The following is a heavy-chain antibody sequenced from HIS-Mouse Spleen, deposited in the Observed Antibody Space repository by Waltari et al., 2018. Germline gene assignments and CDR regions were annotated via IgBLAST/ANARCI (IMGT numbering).Heavy chain of an antibody. CDR1: GFTFSAYY. D-gene: IGHD5-18*01. J-gene: IGHJ4*02. V-gene: IGHV3-11*01. Sequence: QVQLVESGGGLVKPGGSLRLSCAASGFTFSAYYMSWIRRAPGKGLEWVSYISSSGSTIYYADSVKGRFTISRDNAKNSLYLQMNSLRAEDTAVYYCARDSVIQGPFYSYGYYFDYWGQGTLVTVSS. CDR2: ISSSGSTI. CDR3: ARDSVIQGPFYSYGYYFDY.